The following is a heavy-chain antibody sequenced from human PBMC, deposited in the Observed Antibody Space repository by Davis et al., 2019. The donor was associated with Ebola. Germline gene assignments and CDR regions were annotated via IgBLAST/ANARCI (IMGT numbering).Heavy chain of an antibody. CDR3: ARDHSGYDRPGRYYYGMDV. Sequence: MPGGSLRLSCAVSGGSISSSNWWSWVRQPPGKGLEWIGEIYHSGSTNYNPSLKSRVTISVDKSKNQFSLKLSSVTAADTAVYYCARDHSGYDRPGRYYYGMDVWGQGTTVTVSS. CDR1: GGSISSSNW. J-gene: IGHJ6*02. D-gene: IGHD5-12*01. V-gene: IGHV4-4*02. CDR2: IYHSGST.